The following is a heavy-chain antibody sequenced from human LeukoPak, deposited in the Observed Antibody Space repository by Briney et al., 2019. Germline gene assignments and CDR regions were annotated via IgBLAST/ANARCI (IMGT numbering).Heavy chain of an antibody. D-gene: IGHD3-3*01. Sequence: SVKVSCKTSGGTFSSYTISWVRQAPGQGLEWMGRIIPILGIANYAQKFQGRVTVTADKSTSTAYMELSSLRSEDTAVYYCARGYYDFWSGYFLWGQGTLVTVSS. V-gene: IGHV1-69*02. CDR3: ARGYYDFWSGYFL. CDR2: IIPILGIA. CDR1: GGTFSSYT. J-gene: IGHJ4*02.